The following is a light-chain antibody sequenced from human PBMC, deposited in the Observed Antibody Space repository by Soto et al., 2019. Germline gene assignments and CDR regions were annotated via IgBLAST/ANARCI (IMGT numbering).Light chain of an antibody. CDR1: HSVSNT. CDR2: DAS. Sequence: ENVLTQSPVTLSLSPGERATFSCRASHSVSNTLAWYQQKPGQAPRLLIYDASDRATGIPARFSGSGSETDFTLTISSLEPEDFAVYYCQQRSNWPPALTFGGGTKVDI. J-gene: IGKJ4*01. V-gene: IGKV3-11*01. CDR3: QQRSNWPPALT.